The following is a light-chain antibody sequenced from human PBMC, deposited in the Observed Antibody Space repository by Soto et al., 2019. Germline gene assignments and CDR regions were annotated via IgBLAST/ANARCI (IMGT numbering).Light chain of an antibody. Sequence: ETVLTQSPATLSLSPGERATLSCRASQSISRDLAWYQQKPGQPPRLLICDVSNRATGVPARFSGSGSGTDFTLTISSLEPEDFAVYYCQPRNNWPLTFGQGTKVEIK. V-gene: IGKV3-11*01. CDR3: QPRNNWPLT. CDR1: QSISRD. CDR2: DVS. J-gene: IGKJ1*01.